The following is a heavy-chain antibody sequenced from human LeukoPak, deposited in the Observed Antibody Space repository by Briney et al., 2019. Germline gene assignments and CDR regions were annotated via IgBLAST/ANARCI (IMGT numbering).Heavy chain of an antibody. Sequence: GGSLRLSCAASGFTFSSYGMHWVRQAPGKGLVWVSRINSDGSSIRNADSVKGRFAISRDDSKNTLHLQMNSLRAEDTAMYYCTRAHGRITRDAYLDYWGQGTLVTVSS. V-gene: IGHV3-74*01. D-gene: IGHD3-10*01. CDR2: INSDGSSI. CDR1: GFTFSSYG. CDR3: TRAHGRITRDAYLDY. J-gene: IGHJ4*02.